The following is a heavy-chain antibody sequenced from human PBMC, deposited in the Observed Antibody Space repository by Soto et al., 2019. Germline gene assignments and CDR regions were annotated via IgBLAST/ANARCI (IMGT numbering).Heavy chain of an antibody. J-gene: IGHJ4*02. D-gene: IGHD3-10*01. V-gene: IGHV4-31*03. CDR3: AREGDGTMVRGVTEGFDY. Sequence: SETLSLTCTVSGGSISSGGYYWSWIRHHPGKGLEWIGYIYYSGSTYYNPSLKSRVTISVDTSKNQFSLKLSSVTAADTAVYYCAREGDGTMVRGVTEGFDYWGQGTLVTVSS. CDR2: IYYSGST. CDR1: GGSISSGGYY.